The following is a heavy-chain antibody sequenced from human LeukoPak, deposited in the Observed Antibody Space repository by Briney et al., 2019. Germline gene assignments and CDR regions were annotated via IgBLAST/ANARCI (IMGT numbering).Heavy chain of an antibody. CDR2: IYYSART. J-gene: IGHJ4*02. D-gene: IGHD6-13*01. V-gene: IGHV4-39*07. CDR1: GGSISSSNYY. CDR3: ARERPDSSSWYRVYDY. Sequence: PSETLSLTCTVSGGSISSSNYYWGWIRQPPGKGLECIGSIYYSARTYYNPSLKSRVTISVDTSKNQFSLKLSSVTAADTAVYYCARERPDSSSWYRVYDYWGQGTLVTVSS.